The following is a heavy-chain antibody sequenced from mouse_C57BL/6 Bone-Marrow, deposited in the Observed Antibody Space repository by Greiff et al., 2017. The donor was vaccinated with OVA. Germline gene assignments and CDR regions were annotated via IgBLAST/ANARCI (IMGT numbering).Heavy chain of an antibody. CDR3: ARDLYWYFDV. J-gene: IGHJ1*03. CDR1: SYTFTSYW. CDR2: IDPSDSYT. Sequence: QVQLQQPGAELVMPGASVKLSCKASSYTFTSYWMHWVKQRPGQGLEWIGEIDPSDSYTNYNQKFKGKSTLTVDKSSSTAYMQLSSLTSEDSAVYYCARDLYWYFDVWGTGTTVTVSS. V-gene: IGHV1-69*01.